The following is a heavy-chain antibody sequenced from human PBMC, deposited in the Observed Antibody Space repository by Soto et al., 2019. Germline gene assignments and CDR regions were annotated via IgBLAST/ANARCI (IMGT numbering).Heavy chain of an antibody. D-gene: IGHD3-3*02. J-gene: IGHJ6*01. CDR3: ARNKDRQQLGGNYYYIMDV. Sequence: QVQLVQSGAEVKKPGSSVKVSCKTSGGTFRTSAISWVRQAPGQGLEWMGGIMPDFPTPDYAQKFQGRVTITADESTGTAYMELGSLRSEDTSVYYCARNKDRQQLGGNYYYIMDVWGQGTTVTVSS. V-gene: IGHV1-69*12. CDR1: GGTFRTSA. CDR2: IMPDFPTP.